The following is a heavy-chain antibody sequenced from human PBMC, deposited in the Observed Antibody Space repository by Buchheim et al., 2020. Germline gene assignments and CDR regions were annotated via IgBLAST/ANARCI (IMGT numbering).Heavy chain of an antibody. CDR2: IKREGDGGTT. Sequence: EVQLVESGGGLVSPGGSLRLSCEASGFTFRNAWMTWVRQAPGKGPEWVGHIKREGDGGTTVYAAPVIGIFTISRDDSKNTLYLQMTSLRIDDTGIYYCSTDFDYLGQGTL. CDR3: STDFDY. CDR1: GFTFRNAW. J-gene: IGHJ4*02. V-gene: IGHV3-15*05.